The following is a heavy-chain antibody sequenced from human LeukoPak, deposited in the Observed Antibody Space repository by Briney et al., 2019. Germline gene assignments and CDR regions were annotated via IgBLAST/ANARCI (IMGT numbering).Heavy chain of an antibody. D-gene: IGHD3-3*01. CDR2: IYSGGST. CDR3: SRDLLEWYFDY. CDR1: GLTVSSTY. V-gene: IGHV3-66*01. Sequence: GGSLRLSCAASGLTVSSTYMSWVRQTPGKGLEWVSVIYSGGSTYYADSVKGRFTISRDNSKNTLYLQMNSLRAEDTAVYYCSRDLLEWYFDYWGQGTLVTVSS. J-gene: IGHJ4*02.